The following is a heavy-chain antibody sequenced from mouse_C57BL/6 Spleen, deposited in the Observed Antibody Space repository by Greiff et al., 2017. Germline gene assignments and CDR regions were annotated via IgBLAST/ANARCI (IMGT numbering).Heavy chain of an antibody. CDR1: GYTFTSYW. D-gene: IGHD3-2*02. J-gene: IGHJ2*01. V-gene: IGHV1-64*01. Sequence: QVQLQQSGAELVKPGASVKLSCKASGYTFTSYWMHWVKQRPGQGLEWIGMIHPNSGSTNYNEKFKSKATLTVDKSSSTAYMQLSSLTSEDSAVXDCARNGQLRLYDYWGQGTTLTVSS. CDR3: ARNGQLRLYDY. CDR2: IHPNSGST.